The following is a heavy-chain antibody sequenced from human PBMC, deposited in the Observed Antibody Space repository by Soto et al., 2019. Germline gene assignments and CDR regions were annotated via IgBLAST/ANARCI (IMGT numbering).Heavy chain of an antibody. V-gene: IGHV4-34*01. D-gene: IGHD6-13*01. CDR1: GGSFSGYY. J-gene: IGHJ5*02. CDR3: ARGRGSSGSWNPPGWFDP. CDR2: INHSGST. Sequence: SETLSLTCAVYGGSFSGYYWSWIRQPPGKGLEWIGEINHSGSTNYNPSLKSRVTISVDTSKNQFSRKLSSGTAAVPAVYYCARGRGSSGSWNPPGWFDPWGQGTLVTVSS.